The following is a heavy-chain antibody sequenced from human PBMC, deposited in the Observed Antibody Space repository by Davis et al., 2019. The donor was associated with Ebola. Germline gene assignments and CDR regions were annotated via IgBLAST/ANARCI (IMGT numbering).Heavy chain of an antibody. D-gene: IGHD4-23*01. CDR1: GFTFSSYA. CDR3: ACEDGGNSDGAFDY. J-gene: IGHJ4*02. V-gene: IGHV3-30-3*01. Sequence: GESLKISCAASGFTFSSYAMHWVRQAPGKGLEWVAVISYDGSNKYYADSVKGRFTISRDNSKNTLYLQMNSLRAEDTAVYYCACEDGGNSDGAFDYWGQGTLVTVSS. CDR2: ISYDGSNK.